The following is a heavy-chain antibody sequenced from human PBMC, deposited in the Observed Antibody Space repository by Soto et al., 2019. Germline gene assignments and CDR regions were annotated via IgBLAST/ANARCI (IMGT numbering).Heavy chain of an antibody. D-gene: IGHD1-26*01. Sequence: GGSLRLSCAASGFTFSNFAMSWVRQAPGKGLEWVSAMSASGDNTYYADSVKGRFTISRDNSKSTLYLQMSSLRAEDTAVYYCAKDSSGIGSYFDYWGQGSLVTVSS. CDR2: MSASGDNT. CDR1: GFTFSNFA. CDR3: AKDSSGIGSYFDY. J-gene: IGHJ4*02. V-gene: IGHV3-23*01.